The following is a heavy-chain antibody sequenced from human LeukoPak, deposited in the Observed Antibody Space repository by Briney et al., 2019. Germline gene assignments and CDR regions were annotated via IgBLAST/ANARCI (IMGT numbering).Heavy chain of an antibody. V-gene: IGHV1-69*04. CDR2: IIPILGIA. D-gene: IGHD2/OR15-2a*01. CDR3: ARVRPFYNYFDY. J-gene: IGHJ4*02. CDR1: GGTFSSYA. Sequence: SVKVSCKASGGTFSSYAISWVRQAPGQGLEWMGRIIPILGIANYAQKFQGRVTITADKSTSTAYMELSSLRSEDTAVYYCARVRPFYNYFDYWGQGTLVTVSS.